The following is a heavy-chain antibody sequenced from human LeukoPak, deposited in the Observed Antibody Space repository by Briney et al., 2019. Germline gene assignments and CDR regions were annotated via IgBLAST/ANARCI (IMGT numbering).Heavy chain of an antibody. Sequence: SETLSLTCTVSGGSISSYYWSWIRQPAGKGLEWIGRIYTSGSTNYNPSLKSRVTMSVDTSKNQFSLKLSSVTAADTAVYYCARDSYSGSSRIDFDYWGQGTLVSVSS. D-gene: IGHD1-26*01. CDR1: GGSISSYY. CDR3: ARDSYSGSSRIDFDY. J-gene: IGHJ4*02. CDR2: IYTSGST. V-gene: IGHV4-4*07.